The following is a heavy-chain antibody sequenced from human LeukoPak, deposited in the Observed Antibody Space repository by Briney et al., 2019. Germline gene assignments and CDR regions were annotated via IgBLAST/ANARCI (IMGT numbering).Heavy chain of an antibody. CDR1: GGSISSYY. V-gene: IGHV4-59*01. D-gene: IGHD1-26*01. J-gene: IGHJ3*02. CDR2: IHYSGST. Sequence: PSETLSLTCIVSGGSISSYYWSWIRQPPGKGLEWIGNIHYSGSTNYNPSLKSRVTISVDTSKNQFSLKLSSVTAADTAVYYCARVFEVGASIIYAFDIWGQGTMVTVSS. CDR3: ARVFEVGASIIYAFDI.